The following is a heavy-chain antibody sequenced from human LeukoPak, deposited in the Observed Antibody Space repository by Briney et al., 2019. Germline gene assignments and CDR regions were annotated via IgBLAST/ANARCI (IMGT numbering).Heavy chain of an antibody. CDR3: AKETGDLAGYFDY. Sequence: DSVKGRFTISRDNSKNTLYLQMNSLRAEDTAVYYCAKETGDLAGYFDYWGQGTLVTVSS. J-gene: IGHJ4*02. V-gene: IGHV3-30*02. D-gene: IGHD7-27*01.